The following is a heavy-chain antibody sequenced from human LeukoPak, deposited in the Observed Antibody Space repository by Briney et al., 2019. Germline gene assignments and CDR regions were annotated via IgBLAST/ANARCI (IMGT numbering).Heavy chain of an antibody. J-gene: IGHJ6*03. Sequence: KPSETLPLTCTVSGGSISSYYWSWIRQPAGKGLEWIGRIYTSGSTNYNPSLKSRVTMSVDTSKNQFSLKLSSVTAADTAVYYCARTTEGGYSYGSFYYYYMDVWGKGATVTISS. CDR3: ARTTEGGYSYGSFYYYYMDV. CDR2: IYTSGST. CDR1: GGSISSYY. D-gene: IGHD5-18*01. V-gene: IGHV4-4*07.